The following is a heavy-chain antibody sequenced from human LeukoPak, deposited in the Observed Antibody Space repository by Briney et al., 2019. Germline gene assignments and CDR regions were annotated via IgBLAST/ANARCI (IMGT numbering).Heavy chain of an antibody. Sequence: GGSLRLSCAASGFTFSSYTIHWVRQPPGKGLEWVAVISFDGSNKYYADSVKGRFTISRDNSKNTLYLQMNSLRAEDTAVYYCARDLAARLDYWGQGTLVTVSS. CDR1: GFTFSSYT. V-gene: IGHV3-30-3*01. CDR2: ISFDGSNK. CDR3: ARDLAARLDY. D-gene: IGHD2-15*01. J-gene: IGHJ4*02.